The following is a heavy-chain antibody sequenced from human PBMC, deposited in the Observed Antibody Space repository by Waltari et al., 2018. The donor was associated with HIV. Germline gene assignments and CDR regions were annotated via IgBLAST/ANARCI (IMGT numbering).Heavy chain of an antibody. D-gene: IGHD3-16*02. Sequence: VQLHESGPGLVKPSGTLSLTCAVSGGSISGTNWWTWVRQPPGKGLEWIGEIYHDGRIKHNPSLQSRVTISIDKSKKQFSLNRSSASAADTAIYYCATRPPYRMADVRDWFDPWGQGTLVIVSS. CDR1: GGSISGTNW. J-gene: IGHJ5*02. V-gene: IGHV4-4*02. CDR3: ATRPPYRMADVRDWFDP. CDR2: IYHDGRI.